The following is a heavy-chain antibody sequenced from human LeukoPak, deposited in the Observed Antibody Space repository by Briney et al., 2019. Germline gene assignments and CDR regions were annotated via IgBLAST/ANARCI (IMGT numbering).Heavy chain of an antibody. Sequence: GASVKVSCKASGGTFSSYAISWVRQAPGQGLEWMGWISVHTANTNYAQKLQGRVTMTTDTSTSTAYMELRSLRSDDTAVYYCAKFAYYYDGSKAFDRCGQATMVTVSS. CDR3: AKFAYYYDGSKAFDR. CDR2: ISVHTANT. D-gene: IGHD3-22*01. V-gene: IGHV1-18*01. CDR1: GGTFSSYA. J-gene: IGHJ3*02.